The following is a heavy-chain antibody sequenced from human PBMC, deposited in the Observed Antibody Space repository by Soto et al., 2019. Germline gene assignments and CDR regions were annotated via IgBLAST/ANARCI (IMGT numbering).Heavy chain of an antibody. J-gene: IGHJ5*02. Sequence: QVQLVESGGGVVQPGRSLRLSCAASGFTFSSYAMHWVRQAPGKGLEWVAVISYDGSNKYYADSVKGRFTISRDNSKNTLYLQMNSQRAEDTAVYYCERDRFPWTYWGDHWFDPWGQGTLVTVSS. D-gene: IGHD1-7*01. CDR2: ISYDGSNK. V-gene: IGHV3-30-3*01. CDR1: GFTFSSYA. CDR3: ERDRFPWTYWGDHWFDP.